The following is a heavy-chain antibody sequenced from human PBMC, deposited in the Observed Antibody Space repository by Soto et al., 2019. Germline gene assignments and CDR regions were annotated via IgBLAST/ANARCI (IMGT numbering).Heavy chain of an antibody. V-gene: IGHV1-2*04. CDR2: INPNSGGT. J-gene: IGHJ3*02. Sequence: QVQLVQSGAEVKKPGASVKVSCKASGYTFTGYYMHWVRQAPGQGLEWMGWINPNSGGTNYAQKFRCWVTRTRDTTISTAYMELSRLVADDTAVYYCARGITMVRGVLLDAFDIWGQGTMVTVSS. CDR1: GYTFTGYY. CDR3: ARGITMVRGVLLDAFDI. D-gene: IGHD3-10*01.